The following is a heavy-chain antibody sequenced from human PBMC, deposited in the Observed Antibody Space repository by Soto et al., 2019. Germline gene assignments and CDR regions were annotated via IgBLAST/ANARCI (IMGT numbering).Heavy chain of an antibody. CDR1: GGTFSSYA. CDR3: ASLRDHSGYDSRRYYYGMDV. D-gene: IGHD5-12*01. J-gene: IGHJ6*02. CDR2: IIPIFGTA. Sequence: SVKVSCKASGGTFSSYAISWVRQAPGQGLEWMGGIIPIFGTANYAQKFQGRVTITADESTSTAYMELSSLRSEDTAVYYCASLRDHSGYDSRRYYYGMDVWGQGTTVTVSS. V-gene: IGHV1-69*13.